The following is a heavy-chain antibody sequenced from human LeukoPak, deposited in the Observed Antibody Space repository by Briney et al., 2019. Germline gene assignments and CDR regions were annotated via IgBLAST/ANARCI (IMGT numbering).Heavy chain of an antibody. CDR1: GGSISSYY. D-gene: IGHD5-18*01. CDR3: ARGEPDSYGGPVEDY. CDR2: IYYSGST. J-gene: IGHJ4*02. V-gene: IGHV4-59*01. Sequence: SETLSLTCTVSGGSISSYYWSWIRQPPGKGLEWIGYIYYSGSTYYNPSLKSRVTISVDTSKNQFSLKLSSVTAADTAVYYCARGEPDSYGGPVEDYWGQGTLVTVSS.